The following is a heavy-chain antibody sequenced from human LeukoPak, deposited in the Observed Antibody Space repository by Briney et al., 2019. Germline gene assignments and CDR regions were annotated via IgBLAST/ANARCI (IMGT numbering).Heavy chain of an antibody. CDR1: GGSISSGDYY. J-gene: IGHJ4*02. CDR3: ARYGSGSHNY. V-gene: IGHV4-30-4*01. CDR2: IYYSGST. Sequence: SETLSLTCTVSGGSISSGDYYWSWIRQPPGKGLEWIGYIYYSGSTYYNPSLKSRVTISVDTSKNQFSLKLSSVTAAGTAVYYCARYGSGSHNYWGQGTLVTVSS. D-gene: IGHD3-10*01.